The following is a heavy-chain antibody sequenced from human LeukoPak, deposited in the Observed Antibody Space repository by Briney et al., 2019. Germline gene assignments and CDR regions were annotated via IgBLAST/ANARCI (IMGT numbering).Heavy chain of an antibody. CDR2: IYYSGST. CDR3: ARAVRGYSYGYIYYYYGMDV. V-gene: IGHV4-59*01. Sequence: SETLSLTCTVSGGSISSYYWGWIRQPPGKGLEWIGYIYYSGSTNYNPSLKSRVTISVDTSKNQFSLKLSSVTAADTAVYYCARAVRGYSYGYIYYYYGMDVWGQGTTVTVSS. J-gene: IGHJ6*02. D-gene: IGHD5-18*01. CDR1: GGSISSYY.